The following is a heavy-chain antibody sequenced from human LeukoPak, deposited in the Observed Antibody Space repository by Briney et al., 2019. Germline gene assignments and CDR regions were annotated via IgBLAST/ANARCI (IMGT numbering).Heavy chain of an antibody. J-gene: IGHJ3*02. D-gene: IGHD3-10*01. CDR3: ARDRGFLWFGELLQNDAFDI. CDR1: GYTFTSYG. Sequence: GASVKVSCKASGYTFTSYGISWVRQAPGQGLEWMGWINTNTGNPTYAQGFTGRFVFSLDTSVSTAYLQISSLKAEDTAVYYCARDRGFLWFGELLQNDAFDIWGQGTMVTVSS. V-gene: IGHV7-4-1*02. CDR2: INTNTGNP.